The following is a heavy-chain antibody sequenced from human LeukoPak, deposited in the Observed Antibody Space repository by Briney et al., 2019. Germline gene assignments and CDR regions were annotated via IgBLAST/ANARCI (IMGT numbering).Heavy chain of an antibody. D-gene: IGHD1-26*01. Sequence: GASVKVSCKASGYTFSSYAISWVRQAPGQGLEWMGWISTYNGNTNYAQKLQGRVTMTTDTPTSTAYMELRSLRSDDTAVYYCARDVVGATTGSDYWGQGTLVTVSS. V-gene: IGHV1-18*01. CDR2: ISTYNGNT. CDR1: GYTFSSYA. CDR3: ARDVVGATTGSDY. J-gene: IGHJ4*02.